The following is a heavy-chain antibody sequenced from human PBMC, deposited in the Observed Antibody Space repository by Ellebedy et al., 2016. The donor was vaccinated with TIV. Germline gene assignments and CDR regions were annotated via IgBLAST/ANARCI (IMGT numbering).Heavy chain of an antibody. CDR3: TTEPLFGLITPY. CDR1: GFTFSNAW. CDR2: IKSKTDGGTA. D-gene: IGHD3/OR15-3a*01. J-gene: IGHJ4*02. Sequence: GESLKISXAASGFTFSNAWMNWVRQAPGKGLEWVGRIKSKTDGGTADYAAPVQGRFTISRDDSKSTLYLHMDSLKTEDTAVYYCTTEPLFGLITPYWGQGALVTVSS. V-gene: IGHV3-15*07.